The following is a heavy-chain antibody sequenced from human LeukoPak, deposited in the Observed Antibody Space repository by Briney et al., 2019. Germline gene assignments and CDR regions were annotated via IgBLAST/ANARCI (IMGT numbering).Heavy chain of an antibody. Sequence: GGSLRLSCAAARFSISGYWMNWVRQAPGKGLEWVANIMKDGTEKYYVDSVKGRFTISRDNAKNSLYLQMNSLRAEDTAVYYCARDPSRGYTYGYGDLWGQGTLVTVSP. J-gene: IGHJ4*02. D-gene: IGHD5-18*01. CDR1: RFSISGYW. CDR2: IMKDGTEK. CDR3: ARDPSRGYTYGYGDL. V-gene: IGHV3-7*01.